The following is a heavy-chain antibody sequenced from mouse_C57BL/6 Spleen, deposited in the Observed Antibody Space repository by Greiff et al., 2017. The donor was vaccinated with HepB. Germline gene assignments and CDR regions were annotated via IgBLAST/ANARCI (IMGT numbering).Heavy chain of an antibody. V-gene: IGHV1-15*01. D-gene: IGHD2-5*01. J-gene: IGHJ4*01. CDR3: TRPPYANNCTHSSLDY. Sequence: QVQLQQSGPELVKPGASVTLSCKASGYTFTDYDMHWVKQTPGQGLEWIGAIDPESGGTAYNQKFKGKAILTADKSSITAYMELRSLTSEDSAVYYCTRPPYANNCTHSSLDYWGQGTTVTVSS. CDR1: GYTFTDYD. CDR2: IDPESGGT.